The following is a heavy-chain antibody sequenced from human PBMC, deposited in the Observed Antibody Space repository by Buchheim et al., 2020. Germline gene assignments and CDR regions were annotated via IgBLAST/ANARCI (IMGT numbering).Heavy chain of an antibody. CDR3: ARGRLRVVVVAATKGTSFDY. Sequence: QVQLVQSGAEVKKPGASVKVSCKASGYTFTSYDINWVRQATGQGLEWMGWMNPNSGNTGYAQKFQGRVTMTRNTSISTAYMELSSRGSEDTAVYYCARGRLRVVVVAATKGTSFDYWGQGTL. V-gene: IGHV1-8*01. J-gene: IGHJ4*02. D-gene: IGHD2-15*01. CDR1: GYTFTSYD. CDR2: MNPNSGNT.